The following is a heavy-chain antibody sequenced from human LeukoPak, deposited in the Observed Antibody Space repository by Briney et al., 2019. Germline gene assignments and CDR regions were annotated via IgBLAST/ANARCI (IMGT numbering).Heavy chain of an antibody. CDR2: INSDGSST. Sequence: PGGSLRLSCAASGFTFSSYWMHWVRQAPGKGLVWVSRINSDGSSTSYADSVKGRFTISRDNAKNTLYLQMNSLRAEDTAVYYCAKLEGYCSSSTCHGNWYFDRWGRGTLVTVSS. CDR1: GFTFSSYW. V-gene: IGHV3-74*01. D-gene: IGHD2-2*01. J-gene: IGHJ2*01. CDR3: AKLEGYCSSSTCHGNWYFDR.